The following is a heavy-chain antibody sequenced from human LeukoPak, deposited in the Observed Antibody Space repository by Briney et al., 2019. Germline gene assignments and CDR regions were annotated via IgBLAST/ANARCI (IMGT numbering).Heavy chain of an antibody. CDR3: ARVIGYSGYEDVWFDP. Sequence: PSETLSLTCTVSGYSISSGYYWGWIRQPPGKGLEWIGSIYHSGSTYYNPSLKSRVTTSVDTSKNQFSLKLSSVTAADTAVYYCARVIGYSGYEDVWFDPWGQGTLVTVSS. CDR1: GYSISSGYY. D-gene: IGHD5-12*01. V-gene: IGHV4-38-2*02. J-gene: IGHJ5*02. CDR2: IYHSGST.